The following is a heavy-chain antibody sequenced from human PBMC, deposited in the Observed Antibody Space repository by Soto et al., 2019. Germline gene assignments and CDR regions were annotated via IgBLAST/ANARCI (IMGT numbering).Heavy chain of an antibody. CDR2: IYHSGST. CDR1: GGSISSYY. J-gene: IGHJ4*02. Sequence: PSETLSLTCTVSGGSISSYYWSWIRQPPGKGLEWIGYIYHSGSTYYNPSLKSRVTISVDTSKNQFSLKLSSVTAADTAVYYCARVDSSVFDNWGQGTLVTVSS. D-gene: IGHD2-2*03. CDR3: ARVDSSVFDN. V-gene: IGHV4-59*01.